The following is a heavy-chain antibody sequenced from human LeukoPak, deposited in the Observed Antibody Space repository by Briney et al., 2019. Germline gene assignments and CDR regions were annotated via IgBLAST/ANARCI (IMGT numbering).Heavy chain of an antibody. CDR3: ARGRGSYSLDY. V-gene: IGHV1-2*02. CDR2: INPNSGGT. Sequence: ASVKVSCKASRYTFAGYSMPWVRQAPGQGLEWMGWINPNSGGTNYAQKFQGRVTMTGDTSISTAYMELSRLTSDDTAVYYCARGRGSYSLDYWGQGTLVTVSS. J-gene: IGHJ4*02. CDR1: RYTFAGYS. D-gene: IGHD1-26*01.